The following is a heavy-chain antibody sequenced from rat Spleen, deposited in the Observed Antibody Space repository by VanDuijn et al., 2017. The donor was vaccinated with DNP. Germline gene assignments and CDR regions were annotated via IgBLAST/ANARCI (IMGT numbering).Heavy chain of an antibody. J-gene: IGHJ2*01. V-gene: IGHV4-2*01. CDR2: INKASSTI. CDR3: ARGPNYGGWTDFFDY. Sequence: EVKLVESGGGLVQPGRSLKLSCAASGFNFNDYWMGWVRQAPGKGLEWIGTINKASSTINYAPSLKDKFTISRDNAQTTLFLQMSKLGSEDTAIYYCARGPNYGGWTDFFDYWGQGVMVTVSS. CDR1: GFNFNDYW. D-gene: IGHD1-11*01.